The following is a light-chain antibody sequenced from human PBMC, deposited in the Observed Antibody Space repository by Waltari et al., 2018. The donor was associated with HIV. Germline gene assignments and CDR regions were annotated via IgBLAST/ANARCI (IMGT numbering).Light chain of an antibody. CDR1: TSNIGTNN. J-gene: IGLJ3*02. CDR2: SNI. V-gene: IGLV1-44*01. CDR3: SAGDASLGAWM. Sequence: QSVLTQPPSASGTPGPRIIISCSGSTSNIGTNNVNWYQQLPGTTPRLLMYSNIPRPSGVPDRFAGSRSGTSASLASSGLQSEDGASYYCSAGDASLGAWMFGGATKLTVL.